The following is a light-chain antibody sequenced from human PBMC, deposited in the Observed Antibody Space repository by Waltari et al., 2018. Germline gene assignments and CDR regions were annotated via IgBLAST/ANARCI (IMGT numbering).Light chain of an antibody. V-gene: IGKV3-20*01. Sequence: ELVLTQSPGTLSLSPGESATLSCRASQSVHSVYLSWYQQKPGQPPSLLIYGASRRATGIPDRFSGSGSGTDFTLTISRLEPEDFAVYYCQQFGSSMYTFGQGTKLEIK. J-gene: IGKJ2*01. CDR3: QQFGSSMYT. CDR2: GAS. CDR1: QSVHSVY.